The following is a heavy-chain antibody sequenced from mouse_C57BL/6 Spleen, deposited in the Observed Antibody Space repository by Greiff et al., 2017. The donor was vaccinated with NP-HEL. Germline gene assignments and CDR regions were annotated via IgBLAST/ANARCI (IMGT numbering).Heavy chain of an antibody. J-gene: IGHJ1*03. CDR3: ARGINYYGSSYDWYFDV. D-gene: IGHD1-1*01. Sequence: QVQLQQSGAELVRPGASVKLSCKASGYTFTDYYINWVKQRPGQGLEWIARIYPGSGNTYYNEKFKGKATLTAEKSSSTAYMQLSSLTAEDSAVYFCARGINYYGSSYDWYFDVWGTGTTVTVSS. CDR2: IYPGSGNT. CDR1: GYTFTDYY. V-gene: IGHV1-76*01.